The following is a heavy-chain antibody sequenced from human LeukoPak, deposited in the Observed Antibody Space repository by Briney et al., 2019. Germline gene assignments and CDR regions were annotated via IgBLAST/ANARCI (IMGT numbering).Heavy chain of an antibody. V-gene: IGHV5-10-1*01. J-gene: IGHJ1*01. Sequence: PGKSLKISCKGSGYNFTIYWITWVRQLPGKGLDWMGKIDPSDSYTNYSPSFQGHVTISADKSITTAYLQWSSLKASDSAMYYCARSAYDSSTSLYFQHWGQGTLVTVSS. CDR1: GYNFTIYW. CDR2: IDPSDSYT. CDR3: ARSAYDSSTSLYFQH. D-gene: IGHD3-22*01.